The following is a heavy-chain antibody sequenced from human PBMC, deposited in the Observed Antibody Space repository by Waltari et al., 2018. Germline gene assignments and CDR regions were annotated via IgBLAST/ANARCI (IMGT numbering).Heavy chain of an antibody. CDR2: VKRDGSTT. CDR1: GFSFSTYW. J-gene: IGHJ6*02. V-gene: IGHV3-74*01. CDR3: VRSALLDV. Sequence: EVQLVESGGGFVQPGGSVRLSCAASGFSFSTYWMNWARQAPREGLVWVARVKRDGSTTAHADSVKGRFTTSRDNAKNTLYLQMSSLRADDTAVYYCVRSALLDVGGQGTTVTVS.